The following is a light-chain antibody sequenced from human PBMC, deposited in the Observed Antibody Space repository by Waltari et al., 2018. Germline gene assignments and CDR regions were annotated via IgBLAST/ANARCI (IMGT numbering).Light chain of an antibody. CDR3: AAWDASLFGPWV. CDR2: ATN. CDR1: STNIGGTS. Sequence: SVLTQPPSASGTPGQRVTIPCSGISTNIGGTSVKWYQHLPGTAPKLLIYATNHRPSGVPDRFSASMSGTSASLAISGLQSEDEADYYCAAWDASLFGPWVFGGGTRLTVL. J-gene: IGLJ3*02. V-gene: IGLV1-44*01.